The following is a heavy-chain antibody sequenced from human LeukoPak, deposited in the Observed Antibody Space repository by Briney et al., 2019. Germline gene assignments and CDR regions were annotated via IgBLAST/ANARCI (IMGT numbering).Heavy chain of an antibody. J-gene: IGHJ6*02. V-gene: IGHV1-46*01. CDR1: GYTFTRYY. CDR2: IDPSGGST. CDR3: ARDRVGKHSKAAAGKGLDV. D-gene: IGHD6-13*01. Sequence: GASVKVSCKASGYTFTRYYMHWVRQAPGQGLEWMGIIDPSGGSTSYAQKFQGRVTMTRDTSTSTVYMELSSLRSEDTAVYYCARDRVGKHSKAAAGKGLDVWGQGTTVTVSS.